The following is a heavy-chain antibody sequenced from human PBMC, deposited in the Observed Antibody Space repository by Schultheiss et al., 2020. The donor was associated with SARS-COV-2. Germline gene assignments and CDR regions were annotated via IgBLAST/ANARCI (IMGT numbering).Heavy chain of an antibody. J-gene: IGHJ4*02. CDR2: IYYSGST. V-gene: IGHV4-59*01. D-gene: IGHD3-3*01. Sequence: GSLRLSCTVSGDSISSYYWSWIRQPPGKGLEWIGYIYYSGSTNYNPSLKSRVIISVDTSKNQFSLKLSSVTAADTAVYFCARAGDFWSGYNFWGQGTLVTVSS. CDR1: GDSISSYY. CDR3: ARAGDFWSGYNF.